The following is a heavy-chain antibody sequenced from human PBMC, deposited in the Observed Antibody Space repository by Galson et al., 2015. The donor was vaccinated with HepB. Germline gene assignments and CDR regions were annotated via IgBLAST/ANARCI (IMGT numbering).Heavy chain of an antibody. J-gene: IGHJ4*02. CDR1: GFTFSSYA. D-gene: IGHD3-3*01. CDR2: ISYDGSNK. CDR3: ARDGMAYDFWSGYYSYNFDY. V-gene: IGHV3-30-3*01. Sequence: SLRLSCAASGFTFSSYAMHWVRQAPGKGLEWVAVISYDGSNKYYADSVKGRFTISRDNSKNTLYLQMNSLRAEDTAVYYCARDGMAYDFWSGYYSYNFDYWGQGTLVTVSS.